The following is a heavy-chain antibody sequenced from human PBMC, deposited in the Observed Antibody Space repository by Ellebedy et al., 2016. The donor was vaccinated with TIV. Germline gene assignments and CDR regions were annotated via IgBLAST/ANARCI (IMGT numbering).Heavy chain of an antibody. CDR3: ARGIAVAGKGSFDS. CDR2: TYYRTTWYY. Sequence: SQTLSLTCXISGDSVSSNSAAWNWVRHSPSRGLEWLGRTYYRTTWYYDYAVSVKSRININPDTSQNQFSLQLNSVTPEDTAVYYCARGIAVAGKGSFDSWGQGARVTVSS. CDR1: GDSVSSNSAA. J-gene: IGHJ4*02. D-gene: IGHD6-19*01. V-gene: IGHV6-1*01.